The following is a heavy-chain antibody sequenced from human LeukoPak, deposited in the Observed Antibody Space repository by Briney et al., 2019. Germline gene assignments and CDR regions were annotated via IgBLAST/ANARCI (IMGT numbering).Heavy chain of an antibody. V-gene: IGHV3-13*01. D-gene: IGHD2-2*01. Sequence: GRSLRPSFAASGFTFSSYDMHWGRQATGKGLELVSAIGTAADTYYSGCVKSRLPIPRENDKNSLYLQMNSLRAGDTAVYYCARGLMCCSSTSCYGPPYYGMDVWRQGTTVSVSS. J-gene: IGHJ6*02. CDR2: IGTAADT. CDR3: ARGLMCCSSTSCYGPPYYGMDV. CDR1: GFTFSSYD.